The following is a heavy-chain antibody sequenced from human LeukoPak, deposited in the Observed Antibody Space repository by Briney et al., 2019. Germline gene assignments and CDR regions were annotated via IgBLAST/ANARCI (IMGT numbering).Heavy chain of an antibody. CDR1: GYTFTCYG. J-gene: IGHJ4*02. D-gene: IGHD3-10*01. Sequence: GASVKVSCKASGYTFTCYGISWARQAPGQGLEWMGWISAYNGNTNYAQKLQGRVTMTTDTSTSTAYMELRSLRSDDTAVYYCASTMVRGTRYYFDYWGQGTLVTVSS. CDR3: ASTMVRGTRYYFDY. CDR2: ISAYNGNT. V-gene: IGHV1-18*01.